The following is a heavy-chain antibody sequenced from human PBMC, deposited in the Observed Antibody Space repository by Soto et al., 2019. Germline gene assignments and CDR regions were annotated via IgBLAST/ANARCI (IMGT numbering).Heavy chain of an antibody. J-gene: IGHJ6*02. V-gene: IGHV1-18*01. CDR3: AMVDVYVTPSPQDV. D-gene: IGHD3-16*01. CDR1: GYSFTRYG. CDR2: INTYNGNT. Sequence: ASVKVSCKAAGYSFTRYGIAWARQAPGQGLEWMGWINTYNGNTNYAQNLQGRVTLTTDTSTSTAYMELTSLRSNDTAIYYCAMVDVYVTPSPQDVWGQGTTVTVSS.